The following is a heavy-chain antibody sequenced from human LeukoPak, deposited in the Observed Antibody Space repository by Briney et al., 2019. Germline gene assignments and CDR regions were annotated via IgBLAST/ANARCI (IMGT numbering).Heavy chain of an antibody. J-gene: IGHJ6*02. D-gene: IGHD2-2*01. CDR3: ARGDCSSTSCYARIFFGLNYYYYYGMDV. CDR1: GGTSSSYA. CDR2: IIPIFGTA. V-gene: IGHV1-69*13. Sequence: GASVKVSCKASGGTSSSYAISWVRQAPGQGLEWMGGIIPIFGTANYAQKFQGRVTITADESTSTAYMELSSLRSEDTAVYYCARGDCSSTSCYARIFFGLNYYYYYGMDVWGQGTTVTVSS.